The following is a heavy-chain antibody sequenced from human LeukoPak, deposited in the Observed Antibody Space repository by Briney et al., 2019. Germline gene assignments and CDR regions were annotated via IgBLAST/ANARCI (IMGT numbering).Heavy chain of an antibody. V-gene: IGHV6-1*01. CDR2: TYYRSTLYN. J-gene: IGHJ4*02. Sequence: SQTLSLTCAISADSVSSNSAAWNWIRQSPSRGLEWLGRTYYRSTLYNDYALSVKGRLTINPDTSKNHFSLQLNSVTPEDTAVYYCARARAGTFDYWGQGTLVTVSS. CDR3: ARARAGTFDY. CDR1: ADSVSSNSAA. D-gene: IGHD5-24*01.